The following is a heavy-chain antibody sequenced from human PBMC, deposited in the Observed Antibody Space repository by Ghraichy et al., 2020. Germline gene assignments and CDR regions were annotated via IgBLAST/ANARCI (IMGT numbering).Heavy chain of an antibody. Sequence: GESLNISCAASGFTFSSYAMSWVRQAPGKGLEWVSAISGSGGSTYYADSVKGRFTISRDNSKNTLYLQMNSLRAEDTAVYYCAKDRGYCSGGSCPPRSLVDYWGQGTLVTVSS. V-gene: IGHV3-23*01. CDR3: AKDRGYCSGGSCPPRSLVDY. CDR2: ISGSGGST. CDR1: GFTFSSYA. D-gene: IGHD2-15*01. J-gene: IGHJ4*02.